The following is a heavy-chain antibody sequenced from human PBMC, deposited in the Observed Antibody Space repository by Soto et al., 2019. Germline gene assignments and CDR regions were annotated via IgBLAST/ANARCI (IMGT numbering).Heavy chain of an antibody. V-gene: IGHV1-46*01. D-gene: IGHD2-2*01. CDR3: ARDPGTIMPGYYYGMDV. Sequence: QVQLVQSGAEVKKPGASVKVSCKASGYTFTSYYMHWVRQAPGQGLEWMGIINPSGGSTSYAQKFQGRVSMTRDTSTSTVYMELSSLRSEDTAVYYCARDPGTIMPGYYYGMDVWGQGTTVTVSS. J-gene: IGHJ6*02. CDR1: GYTFTSYY. CDR2: INPSGGST.